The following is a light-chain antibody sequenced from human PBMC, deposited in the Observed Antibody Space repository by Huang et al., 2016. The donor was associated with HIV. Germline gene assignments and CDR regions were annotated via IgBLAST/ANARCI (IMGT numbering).Light chain of an antibody. V-gene: IGKV3-15*01. CDR3: QQYKSWFT. CDR1: QSVDDN. CDR2: GAS. J-gene: IGKJ5*01. Sequence: EIVMTQSPATLSVSLGKRVTLACRASQSVDDNLAWYQQKPGQAPRLLVYGASTRATGVPVRFSGSGSGTEFTLTITSLQSEDSASYYCQQYKSWFTFGQGTRLEIK.